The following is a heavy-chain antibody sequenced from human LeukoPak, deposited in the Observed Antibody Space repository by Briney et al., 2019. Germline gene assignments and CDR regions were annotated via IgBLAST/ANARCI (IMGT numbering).Heavy chain of an antibody. V-gene: IGHV3-30*03. CDR2: ISYDGSNK. CDR1: GFTFSSYG. CDR3: ARDKGITMVRGVPTY. D-gene: IGHD3-10*01. Sequence: GRSLRLSCAASGFTFSSYGMHWVRQAPGKGLEWVAVISYDGSNKYYADSVKGRFTISRDNSKNTLYLQMNSLRAEDTAVYYCARDKGITMVRGVPTYWGQGTLVTVSS. J-gene: IGHJ4*02.